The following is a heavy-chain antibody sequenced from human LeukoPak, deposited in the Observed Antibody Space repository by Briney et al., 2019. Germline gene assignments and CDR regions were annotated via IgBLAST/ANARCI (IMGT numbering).Heavy chain of an antibody. Sequence: GASVKVSCKASGYTFTSYGISWVRQAPGQGLEWMGWISAYNGNTNYAQKLQGRVTMTTDTSTSTAYMELRSLRSDDTAVHYCARGEGSSSWYYYYYGMDVWGQGTTVTVSS. CDR2: ISAYNGNT. D-gene: IGHD6-13*01. J-gene: IGHJ6*02. V-gene: IGHV1-18*01. CDR3: ARGEGSSSWYYYYYGMDV. CDR1: GYTFTSYG.